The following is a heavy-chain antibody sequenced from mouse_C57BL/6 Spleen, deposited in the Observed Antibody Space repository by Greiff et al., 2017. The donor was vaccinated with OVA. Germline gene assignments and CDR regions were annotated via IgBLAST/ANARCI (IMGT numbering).Heavy chain of an antibody. J-gene: IGHJ3*01. CDR3: ITTVDPGY. V-gene: IGHV1-7*01. CDR1: GYTFTSYW. D-gene: IGHD1-1*01. CDR2: INPCSGYT. Sequence: VKLMESGAELAKPGASVKLSCKASGYTFTSYWMHWVKQRPGQGLDWIGYINPCSGYTKYNQKFKDKATLTADKSSSTAYMQLSSLTYEDAAVYYCITTVDPGYWGQGTLVTVSA.